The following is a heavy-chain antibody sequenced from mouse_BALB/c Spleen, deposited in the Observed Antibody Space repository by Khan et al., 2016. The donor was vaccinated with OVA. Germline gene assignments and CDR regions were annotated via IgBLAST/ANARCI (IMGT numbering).Heavy chain of an antibody. Sequence: EVQLQESGGGLVQPGGSRKLSCAASGFTFSDYGMAWVRQAPGKGPEWVAFISDLAYTIYYGDAVTGRFTISRENAKNTLYLEMSSLRSEDTAIYYGARGGGTAPVAYWGLGTLVTVSA. V-gene: IGHV5-15*02. D-gene: IGHD1-2*01. J-gene: IGHJ3*01. CDR3: ARGGGTAPVAY. CDR2: ISDLAYTI. CDR1: GFTFSDYG.